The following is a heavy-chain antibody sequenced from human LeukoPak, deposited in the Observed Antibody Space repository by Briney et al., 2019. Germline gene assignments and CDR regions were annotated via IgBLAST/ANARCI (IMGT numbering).Heavy chain of an antibody. CDR1: GYTFIDYD. CDR3: ARVVIKAFYYYYMDV. V-gene: IGHV1-8*01. J-gene: IGHJ6*03. CDR2: MNPTSGDT. D-gene: IGHD2-21*01. Sequence: ASVKVSCKASGYTFIDYDVNWGRQAPGQGLEWMGWMNPTSGDTGYAQKFQGRVTMTRSMSRNTAYMELSRLRSEDTAVYFCARVVIKAFYYYYMDVWGKGTTIIISS.